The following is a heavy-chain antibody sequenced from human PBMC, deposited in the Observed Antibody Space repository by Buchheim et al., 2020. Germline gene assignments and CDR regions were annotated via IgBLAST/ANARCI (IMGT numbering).Heavy chain of an antibody. J-gene: IGHJ5*02. CDR3: AREFEPNYNWNYGPDWFDP. Sequence: EVQLVESGGGLVQPGGSLRLSCAASGFTFSSYWMSWVRQAPGKGLEWVANIKQDGSEKYYVDSVKGRFTISRDNAKNSLYLQMNSLRAEDTAVYYCAREFEPNYNWNYGPDWFDPWGQGTL. D-gene: IGHD1-7*01. V-gene: IGHV3-7*01. CDR2: IKQDGSEK. CDR1: GFTFSSYW.